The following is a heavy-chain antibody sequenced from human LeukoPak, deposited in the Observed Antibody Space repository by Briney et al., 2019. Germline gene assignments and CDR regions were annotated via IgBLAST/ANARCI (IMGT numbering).Heavy chain of an antibody. D-gene: IGHD6-13*01. V-gene: IGHV1-69*13. CDR1: GYTFTSYG. Sequence: SVKVSCKASGYTFTSYGISWVRQAPGQGLEWMGGIIPIFGTANYAQKFQGRVTITADESTSTAYMELSSLRSEDTAVYYCATGLIAAAGNGYWGQGTLVTVSS. CDR3: ATGLIAAAGNGY. CDR2: IIPIFGTA. J-gene: IGHJ4*02.